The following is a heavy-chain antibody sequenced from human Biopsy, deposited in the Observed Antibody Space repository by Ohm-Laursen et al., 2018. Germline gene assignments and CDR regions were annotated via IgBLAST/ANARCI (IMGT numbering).Heavy chain of an antibody. CDR3: ARVPAYPSIDGYYGLDL. D-gene: IGHD3-9*01. CDR2: INPNSGNA. J-gene: IGHJ6*02. CDR1: GYTFAGYY. V-gene: IGHV1-2*02. Sequence: ASVKVSCKSSGYTFAGYYLHWARQAPGHGLEWMGWINPNSGNANYAQSFQGRLTVTRDTSISTAYMELTSLTFDDTAIYYCARVPAYPSIDGYYGLDLWGQGTTVIVSS.